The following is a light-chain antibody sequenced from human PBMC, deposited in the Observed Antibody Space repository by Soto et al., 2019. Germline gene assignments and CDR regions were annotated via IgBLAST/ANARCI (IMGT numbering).Light chain of an antibody. CDR2: DVS. J-gene: IGLJ7*01. V-gene: IGLV2-14*01. Sequence: QSALTQPASVSGSPGQSITISCTGTSSDVGGYNYVSWYQQHPGKAPKLMIYDVSNRPSGVSTRFSGSKSGNTASLTISGLQAEDEADYYCSSYTSSSTLDVFGGGTQLTVL. CDR1: SSDVGGYNY. CDR3: SSYTSSSTLDV.